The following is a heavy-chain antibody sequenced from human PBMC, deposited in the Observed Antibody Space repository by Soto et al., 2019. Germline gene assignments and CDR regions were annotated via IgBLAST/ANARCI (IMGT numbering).Heavy chain of an antibody. D-gene: IGHD3-10*01. Sequence: GGSLRLSCAASGFTFSDYYMSWIRQAPGKGLEWVSYISSSGSTIYYADSVKGRFTISRDNAKNSLYLQMNSLRAEDTAVYYCARDKTITMVRRMNWFDPWGQGTLVTVSS. CDR2: ISSSGSTI. CDR1: GFTFSDYY. CDR3: ARDKTITMVRRMNWFDP. J-gene: IGHJ5*02. V-gene: IGHV3-11*01.